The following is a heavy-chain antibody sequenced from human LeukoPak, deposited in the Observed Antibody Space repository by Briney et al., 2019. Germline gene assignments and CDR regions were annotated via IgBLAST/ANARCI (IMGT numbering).Heavy chain of an antibody. CDR1: GFTFSSYA. D-gene: IGHD3-22*01. V-gene: IGHV3-23*01. CDR3: AKGSYYYDSSAYHYYFDY. CDR2: ISGSGGTT. Sequence: GGSLRLSCAASGFTFSSYAVSWVRQAPGKGLEWVSAISGSGGTTYYADSVKGRFTISRDNSKNTLYLQMNSLRAEDTAVYYCAKGSYYYDSSAYHYYFDYWGQGTLVTVSS. J-gene: IGHJ4*02.